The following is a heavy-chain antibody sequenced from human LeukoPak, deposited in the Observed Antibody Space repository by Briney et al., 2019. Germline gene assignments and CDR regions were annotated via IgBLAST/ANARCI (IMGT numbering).Heavy chain of an antibody. CDR1: GFTFRSYW. Sequence: GGSLRLSCAASGFTFRSYWMHWVRQVPGKGLGWVSRINSDGSSTSYADSVKGRFTISRDDAKNTLYLQMNSLRAEDTAVYYCARGLAYYYDSSGYYYFDYWGQGTLVTVSS. CDR2: INSDGSST. V-gene: IGHV3-74*01. J-gene: IGHJ4*02. CDR3: ARGLAYYYDSSGYYYFDY. D-gene: IGHD3-22*01.